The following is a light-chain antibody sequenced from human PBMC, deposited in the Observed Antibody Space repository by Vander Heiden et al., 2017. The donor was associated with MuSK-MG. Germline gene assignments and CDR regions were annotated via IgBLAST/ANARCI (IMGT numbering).Light chain of an antibody. CDR2: DAS. Sequence: DTVLIHCRSTFSLSPGEIATFSCRASQSVSSYLAWYQQKPGQAPRLLIYDASNRATGIPARFSGGGSGTDFTLTISSLEPEDFADYYCQQRYNWPITFGGGTKVEIK. J-gene: IGKJ4*01. CDR1: QSVSSY. V-gene: IGKV3-11*01. CDR3: QQRYNWPIT.